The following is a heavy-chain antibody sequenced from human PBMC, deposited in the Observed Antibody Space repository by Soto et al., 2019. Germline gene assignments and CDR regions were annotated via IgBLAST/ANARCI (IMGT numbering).Heavy chain of an antibody. CDR2: GSYSGTT. CDR1: CVSVSSVSFY. Sequence: TLSLTCTVSCVSVSSVSFYWAWIRQPPGKGLEWIGFGSYSGTTNYKPSLKSRVTISVDTSRSQISLKVSSLTAADTAVYYCARGATVTQYDYWGQGTLVTVSS. CDR3: ARGATVTQYDY. J-gene: IGHJ4*02. V-gene: IGHV4-61*01. D-gene: IGHD4-17*01.